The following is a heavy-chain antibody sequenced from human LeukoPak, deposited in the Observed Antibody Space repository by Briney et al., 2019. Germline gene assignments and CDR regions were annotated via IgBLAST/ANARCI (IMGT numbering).Heavy chain of an antibody. Sequence: GGSLRLSCAASGFSFSNFEMNWVRQTPGKGLEWVSSITRDSIYTFYADSVRGRFTISRDNAKNLLSLQMNSLRAEDTAVYYCARDPYNGYYGDDYYYYMDVWGKGTTVTISS. CDR3: ARDPYNGYYGDDYYYYMDV. CDR1: GFSFSNFE. D-gene: IGHD4-17*01. CDR2: ITRDSIYT. V-gene: IGHV3-21*01. J-gene: IGHJ6*03.